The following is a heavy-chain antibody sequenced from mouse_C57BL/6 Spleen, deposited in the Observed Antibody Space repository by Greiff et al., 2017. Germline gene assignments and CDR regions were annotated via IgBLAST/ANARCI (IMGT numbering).Heavy chain of an antibody. CDR1: GFTFSSYA. CDR2: LSDGGSYT. Sequence: EVQLVESGGGLVKPGGSLKLSCAASGFTFSSYAMSWVRQTPEKRLEWVATLSDGGSYTYYPDNVKGGFTISRDNAENNLYLQMRQLKSEDTAMYYCARGGYYGSSYYFDYWGQGTTLTVSS. J-gene: IGHJ2*01. CDR3: ARGGYYGSSYYFDY. V-gene: IGHV5-4*01. D-gene: IGHD1-1*01.